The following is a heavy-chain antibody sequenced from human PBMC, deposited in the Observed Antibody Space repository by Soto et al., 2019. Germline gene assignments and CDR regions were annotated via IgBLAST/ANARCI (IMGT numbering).Heavy chain of an antibody. J-gene: IGHJ5*02. Sequence: ASVKVSCKASGYTFSTYDINWVRQATGRGLEWMGWMNPNSGTIGYAQKFQDRVTMTRNNSINTAYLELSSLSSDDTAVYYCARGPYCSTTGCRRWVWFDPWGQGTLVTVSS. CDR3: ARGPYCSTTGCRRWVWFDP. CDR2: MNPNSGTI. V-gene: IGHV1-8*01. CDR1: GYTFSTYD. D-gene: IGHD2-2*01.